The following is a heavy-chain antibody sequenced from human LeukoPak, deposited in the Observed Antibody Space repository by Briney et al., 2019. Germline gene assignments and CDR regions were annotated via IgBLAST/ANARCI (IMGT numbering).Heavy chain of an antibody. Sequence: ASVKVSCKASGYTFTGYYMHWVRQAAGQGLEWMGRINPNSGGTNYEQKFQGRVPMTRDTSISPAYMELSRLRSDDTAVYYCAREIVAGTNFDYWGQGTLVTVSS. CDR2: INPNSGGT. J-gene: IGHJ4*02. CDR3: AREIVAGTNFDY. V-gene: IGHV1-2*06. D-gene: IGHD6-19*01. CDR1: GYTFTGYY.